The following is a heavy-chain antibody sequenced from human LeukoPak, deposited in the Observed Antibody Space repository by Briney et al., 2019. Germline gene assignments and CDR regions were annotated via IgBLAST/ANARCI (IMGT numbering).Heavy chain of an antibody. CDR1: GFTFSSYG. CDR2: IWYDGSNK. CDR3: AKDPRDAVAGIRSWFDP. Sequence: GRSLRLSCAASGFTFSSYGMHWVRQAPGKGLEWVAVIWYDGSNKYYADSVKGRFTISRDNSKNTLYLQMNSLRAEDTAVYYCAKDPRDAVAGIRSWFDPWGQGTLVTVSS. D-gene: IGHD6-19*01. J-gene: IGHJ5*02. V-gene: IGHV3-33*06.